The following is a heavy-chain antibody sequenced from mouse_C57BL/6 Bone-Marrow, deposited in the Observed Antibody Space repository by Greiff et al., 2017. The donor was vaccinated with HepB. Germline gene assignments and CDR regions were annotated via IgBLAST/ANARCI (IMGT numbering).Heavy chain of an antibody. V-gene: IGHV14-1*01. CDR1: GFNIKDYY. D-gene: IGHD2-2*01. Sequence: EVQLVESGAELVRPGASVKLSCTASGFNIKDYYMHWVKQRPEQGLEWIGRIDPEDGDAEYAPKFQGKATMTADTSSNTAYLQLSSLTYEDTAVYYCTGYGYDEGFAYWGQGTLVTVSA. J-gene: IGHJ3*01. CDR2: IDPEDGDA. CDR3: TGYGYDEGFAY.